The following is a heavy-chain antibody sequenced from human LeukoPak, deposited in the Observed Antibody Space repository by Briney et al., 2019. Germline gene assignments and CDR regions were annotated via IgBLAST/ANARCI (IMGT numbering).Heavy chain of an antibody. Sequence: SGGSLRLSCAASGLTFNNAWMSWVRQAPGEGLEWVGRIKSKTDGGATDYPAPVTGRFTISRDDSKNTLYLQMNSLKTEDTAVYYCTTGGSRWTFGGYWGQGTLVTVPS. CDR1: GLTFNNAW. V-gene: IGHV3-15*01. D-gene: IGHD6-13*01. CDR2: IKSKTDGGAT. CDR3: TTGGSRWTFGGY. J-gene: IGHJ4*02.